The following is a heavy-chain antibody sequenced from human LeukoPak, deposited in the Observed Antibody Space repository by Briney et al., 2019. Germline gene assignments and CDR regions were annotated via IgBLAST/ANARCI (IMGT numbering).Heavy chain of an antibody. J-gene: IGHJ6*03. CDR1: GYSFILYG. Sequence: ASVKVSCKTSGYSFILYGISWVRQAPGQGPEWMGWISTSTGDTKYTQKFQGRVTITRNTSIRTAYMELSSLRSEDTAVYYCARVRAAAGNYYYYYMDVWGKGTTVTISS. CDR2: ISTSTGDT. V-gene: IGHV1-18*01. CDR3: ARVRAAAGNYYYYYMDV. D-gene: IGHD6-13*01.